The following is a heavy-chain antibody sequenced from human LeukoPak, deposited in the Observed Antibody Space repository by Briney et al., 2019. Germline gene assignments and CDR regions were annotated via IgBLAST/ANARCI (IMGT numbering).Heavy chain of an antibody. Sequence: PGGSLRLSCAASGLTLSTYWMHWVRQAPGKGLEWVSGINWNGGSTGYADSVKGRFTISRDNAKNSLYLQMNSLRAEDTAVYFCTREGCGATSCYTNDYWGQGTLVTVSS. CDR1: GLTLSTYW. D-gene: IGHD2-2*02. CDR3: TREGCGATSCYTNDY. CDR2: INWNGGST. V-gene: IGHV3-20*04. J-gene: IGHJ4*02.